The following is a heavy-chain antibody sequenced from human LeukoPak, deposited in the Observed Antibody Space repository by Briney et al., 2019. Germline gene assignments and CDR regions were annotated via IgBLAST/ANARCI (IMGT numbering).Heavy chain of an antibody. CDR3: AKHNPYDSLDY. CDR2: VNSDGRST. D-gene: IGHD5-12*01. CDR1: GFTFSSYW. V-gene: IGHV3-74*01. Sequence: GGSLRLSCAASGFTFSSYWMHWGRQAPGKGLVWVSRVNSDGRSTNYADSVKGRFTISRDNSKNTLYLQMSGLRAEDTAVYSCAKHNPYDSLDYWGQGTLVTVSS. J-gene: IGHJ4*02.